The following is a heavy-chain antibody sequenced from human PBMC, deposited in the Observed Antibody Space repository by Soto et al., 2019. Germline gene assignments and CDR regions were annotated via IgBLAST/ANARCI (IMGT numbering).Heavy chain of an antibody. V-gene: IGHV1-69*01. CDR2: IIPMFGTT. Sequence: QVQLVQSGAEVKKPGSSVKVSCKASGGTFSSYAIAWVRRAPGQGLGWMGGIIPMFGTTNYAQNLQGRVTITADESTSTAYMELGSLRAEDMAVYYCARVGYGGHVSYGMDVWGQGTTVTVSS. J-gene: IGHJ6*02. CDR3: ARVGYGGHVSYGMDV. D-gene: IGHD2-15*01. CDR1: GGTFSSYA.